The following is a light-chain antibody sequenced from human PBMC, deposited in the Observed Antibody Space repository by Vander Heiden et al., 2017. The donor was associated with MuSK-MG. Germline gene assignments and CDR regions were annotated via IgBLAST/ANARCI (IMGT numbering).Light chain of an antibody. J-gene: IGKJ3*01. CDR3: RQGLQSPPT. CDR1: QSLLRSDEYNH. Sequence: DIVMTQSPLYLPVTPGEPASISCRSSQSLLRSDEYNHLDWYLQKPGQSPQLLIYLGSNRASGAPDRFSGSGSGTDFTLKISRVEAEDVGVYYCRQGLQSPPTFGHGTKVDIK. CDR2: LGS. V-gene: IGKV2-28*01.